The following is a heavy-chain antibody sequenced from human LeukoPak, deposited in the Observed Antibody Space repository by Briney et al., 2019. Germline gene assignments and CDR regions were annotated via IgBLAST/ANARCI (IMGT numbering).Heavy chain of an antibody. CDR3: AKSMTTVTTTYFDY. D-gene: IGHD4-17*01. V-gene: IGHV3-23*01. J-gene: IGHJ4*02. CDR2: ISGSGGST. Sequence: PGGSLRLSCAASGFTFSSYTMSWVRQAPGKGLEWVSAISGSGGSTYYADSVKGRFTISRDNSKNTLYLQMNNLRAEDTAVYYCAKSMTTVTTTYFDYWGQGTLVTVSS. CDR1: GFTFSSYT.